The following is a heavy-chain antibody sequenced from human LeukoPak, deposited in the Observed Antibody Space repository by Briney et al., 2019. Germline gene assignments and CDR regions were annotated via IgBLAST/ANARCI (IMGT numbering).Heavy chain of an antibody. D-gene: IGHD5-18*01. V-gene: IGHV3-30*04. Sequence: GGSLRLSCAASGFTFSSYAMHWVRQAPGKGLEWVAVISYDGSNKYYADSVKGRFTISRDNSKNTLYLQMNSLRAEDTAVYYCARRGPSGYRYMDVWGKGTTVTVSS. J-gene: IGHJ6*03. CDR1: GFTFSSYA. CDR2: ISYDGSNK. CDR3: ARRGPSGYRYMDV.